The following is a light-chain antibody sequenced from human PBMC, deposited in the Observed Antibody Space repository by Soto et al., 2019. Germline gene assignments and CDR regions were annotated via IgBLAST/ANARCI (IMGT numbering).Light chain of an antibody. J-gene: IGKJ1*01. CDR1: QSISSW. CDR3: QHYNSYSQT. V-gene: IGKV1-5*03. Sequence: DIQMTQSPSTLSASVGDRVTITCRASQSISSWLAWYLQKPGKAPKLLIYKASDLESGVPSRFSGSGSGTEFPLTISSLQPDDFATCYCQHYNSYSQTFGQGTKVEIK. CDR2: KAS.